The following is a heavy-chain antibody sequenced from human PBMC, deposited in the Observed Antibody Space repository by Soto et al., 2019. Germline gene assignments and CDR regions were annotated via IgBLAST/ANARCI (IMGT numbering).Heavy chain of an antibody. Sequence: GGSLRLSCAASGFTFNTFAMSWVRQAPGKGLEWVAGIVGNGGTSYNADSVKGRFIISRDNSKNTVYLQMNSLRAEDTAIYYCAKDRKAMVTSFAFWGQGTLVTVSS. CDR2: IVGNGGTS. V-gene: IGHV3-23*01. D-gene: IGHD4-17*01. CDR1: GFTFNTFA. J-gene: IGHJ4*02. CDR3: AKDRKAMVTSFAF.